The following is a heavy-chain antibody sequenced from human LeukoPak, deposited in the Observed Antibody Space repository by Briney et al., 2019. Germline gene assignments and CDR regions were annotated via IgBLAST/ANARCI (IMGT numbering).Heavy chain of an antibody. D-gene: IGHD3-10*01. CDR3: ARESMVRGVMDY. CDR1: GGSISSYY. Sequence: SETLSLTCTVSGGSISSYYWSWIRQPPGKGLEWIGRIYTSGSTNYNPSLKSRVTISVDTSKNQFSLKLSSVTAADTAVYYCARESMVRGVMDYWGQGTLVTVSS. CDR2: IYTSGST. V-gene: IGHV4-4*08. J-gene: IGHJ4*02.